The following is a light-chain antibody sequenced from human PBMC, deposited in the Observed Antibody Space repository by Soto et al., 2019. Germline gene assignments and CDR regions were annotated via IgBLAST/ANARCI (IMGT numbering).Light chain of an antibody. CDR1: SSDVGSYML. CDR3: SSYTTTSPVI. J-gene: IGLJ2*01. Sequence: QSALTQPASVSGSPGQSITISCSGTSSDVGSYMLVSWYQQHPGKAPKLKIYEGSKRPSGVSNRFSGSKSGNTASLTISGLQAEDEANYYCSSYTTTSPVIFGGGTKLTVL. CDR2: EGS. V-gene: IGLV2-14*02.